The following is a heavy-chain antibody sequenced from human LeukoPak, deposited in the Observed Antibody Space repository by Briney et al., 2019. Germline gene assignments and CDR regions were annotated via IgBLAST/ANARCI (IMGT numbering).Heavy chain of an antibody. CDR2: ISGSGGST. CDR1: GFTFSSYG. D-gene: IGHD3-10*01. V-gene: IGHV3-23*01. Sequence: GGSLRLSCAASGFTFSSYGMSWVRQAPGKGLEWVSAISGSGGSTYYADSVKGRFTISRDNSKNTLYLQMNSLRAEDTAVYYCAKDGGVRGPDYYYYMDVWGKGTTVTIS. CDR3: AKDGGVRGPDYYYYMDV. J-gene: IGHJ6*03.